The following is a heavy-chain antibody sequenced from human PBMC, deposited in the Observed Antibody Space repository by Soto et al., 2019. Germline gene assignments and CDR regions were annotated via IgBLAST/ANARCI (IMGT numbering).Heavy chain of an antibody. J-gene: IGHJ5*02. D-gene: IGHD1-26*01. CDR3: ARESIVGATRFDP. V-gene: IGHV4-61*01. Sequence: KTSETLSLTCTVSGDSVNSGSYYWTWIRQAPGKGLEWLGYIYHIGTTRYNPSLKSRATISLDTSKSQFSLRLTSVTAADTAVYFCARESIVGATRFDPWGHGTLVTV. CDR2: IYHIGTT. CDR1: GDSVNSGSYY.